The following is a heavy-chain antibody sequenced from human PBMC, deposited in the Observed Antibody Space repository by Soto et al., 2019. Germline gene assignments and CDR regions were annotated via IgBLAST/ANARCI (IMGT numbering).Heavy chain of an antibody. CDR1: GYTFTSYA. J-gene: IGHJ5*02. CDR2: INAGNGNT. V-gene: IGHV1-3*01. CDR3: ARDPQYYDYIWGSYPFGWFDP. D-gene: IGHD3-16*02. Sequence: ASVKVSCKASGYTFTSYAMHWVRQAPGQRLEWMGWINAGNGNTKYSQKFQGRVTITRDTSAGTAYMELSSLRSEDTAVYYCARDPQYYDYIWGSYPFGWFDPWGQGTLVTVSS.